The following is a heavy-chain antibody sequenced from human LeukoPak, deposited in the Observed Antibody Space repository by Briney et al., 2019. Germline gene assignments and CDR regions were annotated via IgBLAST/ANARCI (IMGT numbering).Heavy chain of an antibody. CDR1: GITFSNSA. CDR3: VKSAGKDGYRDVFDI. D-gene: IGHD5-24*01. CDR2: ITKRGDQT. V-gene: IGHV3-23*01. Sequence: GGSLRLSCVPSGITFSNSALSWVRQAPGKGLEWVSTITKRGDQTHYADSVRGLFTISRDIFKNTLYLQMNRLRAEDPAVYHCVKSAGKDGYRDVFDIWGQGTVVTVSS. J-gene: IGHJ3*02.